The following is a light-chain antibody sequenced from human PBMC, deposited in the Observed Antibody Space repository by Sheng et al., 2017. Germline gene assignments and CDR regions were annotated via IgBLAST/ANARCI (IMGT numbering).Light chain of an antibody. CDR2: TAS. V-gene: IGKV1-27*01. CDR3: QKYSSAPYT. J-gene: IGKJ2*01. Sequence: DIQMTQSPSSLSASVGDRVTITCRASQGISNYLAWYQHKPGKVPKLLIYTASTLHSGVPSRFSGGGSGTDFTLTISGLQPEDVATYYCQKYSSAPYTFGQGTKLEI. CDR1: QGISNY.